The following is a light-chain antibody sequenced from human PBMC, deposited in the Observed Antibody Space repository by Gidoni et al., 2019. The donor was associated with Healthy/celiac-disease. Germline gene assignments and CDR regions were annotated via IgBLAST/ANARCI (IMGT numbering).Light chain of an antibody. V-gene: IGLV2-14*01. CDR1: SSDVGGYNY. CDR3: SSYTSSSTSV. Sequence: QSALTQPASVSGSPGQSITISCTGTSSDVGGYNYVSWYQQHPGKAPKLMIYEVSNRPSGVSNRFSGSKSGNTASLTISGLQAEDEADYYCSSYTSSSTSVFGGGTKLTXL. CDR2: EVS. J-gene: IGLJ2*01.